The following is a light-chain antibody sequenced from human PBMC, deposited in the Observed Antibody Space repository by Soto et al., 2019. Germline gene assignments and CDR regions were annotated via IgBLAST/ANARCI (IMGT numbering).Light chain of an antibody. CDR3: QQYNNWPQT. CDR1: QSGSSN. Sequence: EIVMTQAAAILFVSPGERATLSCRASQSGSSNLAWYQQKPGQAPRLLIYGASTRATGSPARFSGSGSGTEFTLTISSLQSEDFAVYYCQQYNNWPQTFGQGTKV. V-gene: IGKV3-15*01. CDR2: GAS. J-gene: IGKJ1*01.